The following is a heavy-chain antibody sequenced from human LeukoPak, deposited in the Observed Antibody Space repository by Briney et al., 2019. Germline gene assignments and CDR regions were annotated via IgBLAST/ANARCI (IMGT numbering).Heavy chain of an antibody. Sequence: PGGSLRLSCAASGFTFSSYAMSWVRQAPGKGLEWVSDFSGSGSSTYYADSVKGRFAISRDNSKNTLYLQMNRLRAEDTAVYYCAKKSRHNYDDQFDYWGQGTLVTVSS. CDR1: GFTFSSYA. CDR2: FSGSGSST. D-gene: IGHD3-22*01. V-gene: IGHV3-23*01. CDR3: AKKSRHNYDDQFDY. J-gene: IGHJ4*02.